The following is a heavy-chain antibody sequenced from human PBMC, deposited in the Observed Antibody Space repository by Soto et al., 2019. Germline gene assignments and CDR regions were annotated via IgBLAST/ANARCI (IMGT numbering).Heavy chain of an antibody. CDR3: AKSPTPGSATPSYYGRDV. CDR1: GGTFSTYT. D-gene: IGHD7-27*01. V-gene: IGHV1-69*02. Sequence: SVKVSCKASGGTFSTYTITWVRQAPGQGLEWMGRIIPIIGIINYAQKFQGRVTISADKFTGTAYMELTGLRSDDTAVYYCAKSPTPGSATPSYYGRDVWGLGTTVPV. CDR2: IIPIIGII. J-gene: IGHJ6*02.